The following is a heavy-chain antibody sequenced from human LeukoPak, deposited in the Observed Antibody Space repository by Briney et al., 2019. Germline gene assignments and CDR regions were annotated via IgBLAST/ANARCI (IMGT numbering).Heavy chain of an antibody. V-gene: IGHV1-69*13. CDR2: IIPIFGTA. D-gene: IGHD6-19*01. J-gene: IGHJ4*02. Sequence: GASVKVSCKASGGTFSSYAISWVRQAPGQGLEWMGGIIPIFGTANYAQKFQGRVTITADESTSTAYMELSSLRSEDTAVYYCASGYSSGWYYQDYWGQGTLVTVSS. CDR1: GGTFSSYA. CDR3: ASGYSSGWYYQDY.